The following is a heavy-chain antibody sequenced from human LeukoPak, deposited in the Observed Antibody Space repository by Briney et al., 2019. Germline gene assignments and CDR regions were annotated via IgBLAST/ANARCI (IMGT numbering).Heavy chain of an antibody. CDR3: AKATPGRDYYDSSGYYVPHMGRDAFDI. Sequence: PGGSLRLSCAASGFTFSSYAMSLVRQAPGKGLEWVSAISGSGGSTYYADSVKGRFTISRDNSKNTLYLQMNSLRAEDTAVYYCAKATPGRDYYDSSGYYVPHMGRDAFDIWGQGTMVTVSS. J-gene: IGHJ3*02. CDR2: ISGSGGST. CDR1: GFTFSSYA. V-gene: IGHV3-23*01. D-gene: IGHD3-22*01.